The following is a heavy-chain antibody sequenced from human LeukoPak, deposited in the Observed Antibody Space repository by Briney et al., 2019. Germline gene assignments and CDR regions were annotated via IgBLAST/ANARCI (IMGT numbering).Heavy chain of an antibody. CDR3: ASGAADDY. CDR2: IYTNTGIP. CDR1: GYTFTNYA. V-gene: IGHV7-4-1*02. D-gene: IGHD6-13*01. J-gene: IGHJ4*02. Sequence: ASVKVSCKASGYTFTNYAMNWVRQAPGQGLEWMGFIYTNTGIPTYAQGFTGRFVFSLDTSVSTTYLQISSLEAEDTAVYYCASGAADDYWGQGTLVTVSS.